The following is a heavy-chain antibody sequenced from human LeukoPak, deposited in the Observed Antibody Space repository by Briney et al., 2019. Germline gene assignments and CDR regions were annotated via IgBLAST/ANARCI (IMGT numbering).Heavy chain of an antibody. CDR3: ARGRYCSSTSCYTAFDY. D-gene: IGHD2-2*02. CDR1: GGTFTSYG. V-gene: IGHV1-18*01. CDR2: ISAYNGNT. J-gene: IGHJ4*02. Sequence: ASVKVSCKASGGTFTSYGISWVRQAPGQGLEWMGWISAYNGNTNYAQKLQGRVTMTTDTSTSTAYMELRSLRSDDTAVYYCARGRYCSSTSCYTAFDYWGQGTLVTVSS.